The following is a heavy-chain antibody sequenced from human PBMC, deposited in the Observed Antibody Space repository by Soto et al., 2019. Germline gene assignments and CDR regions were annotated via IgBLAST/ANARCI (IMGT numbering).Heavy chain of an antibody. CDR2: ILPSVGKA. CDR3: ARGWNDFPH. Sequence: SAKVSCKAPRVTFSSYALSWVRQAPGQGLECMGGILPSVGKANYAQKFQGRVTITADESTSTAYLELSSLKSEDTAVYYCARGWNDFPHWGQGTLVTVS. V-gene: IGHV1-69*13. D-gene: IGHD1-1*01. J-gene: IGHJ1*01. CDR1: RVTFSSYA.